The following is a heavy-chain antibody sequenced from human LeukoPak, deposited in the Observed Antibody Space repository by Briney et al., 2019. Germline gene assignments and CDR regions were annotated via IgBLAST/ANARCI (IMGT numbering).Heavy chain of an antibody. CDR1: GGSTSSGDYY. J-gene: IGHJ4*02. CDR2: MNNRGTS. D-gene: IGHD3-10*01. CDR3: TRIPTHYYGSGSYYGYFDS. Sequence: TLSLTCTVSGGSTSSGDYYWNWLRQHPGTGLEWIGYMNNRGTSNYNPSLRSRVTISVDTSNNQFSLRLSSVTAADTAVYYCTRIPTHYYGSGSYYGYFDSWGQGTLVTVSS. V-gene: IGHV4-31*03.